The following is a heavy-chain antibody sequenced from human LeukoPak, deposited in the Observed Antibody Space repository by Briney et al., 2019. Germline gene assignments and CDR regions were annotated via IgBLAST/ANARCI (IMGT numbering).Heavy chain of an antibody. Sequence: GGSLRLSCTASGFTFTKSYMSWVRQAPGKGLEWISYINARETSTYYADSVRGRFTISRDNAKNSLHLQMNGLRAEDTAVYYCAREKSNSYDYDSYYGLDVWGQGTTVIVSS. CDR2: INARETST. CDR3: AREKSNSYDYDSYYGLDV. V-gene: IGHV3-11*01. J-gene: IGHJ6*02. CDR1: GFTFTKSY. D-gene: IGHD5-18*01.